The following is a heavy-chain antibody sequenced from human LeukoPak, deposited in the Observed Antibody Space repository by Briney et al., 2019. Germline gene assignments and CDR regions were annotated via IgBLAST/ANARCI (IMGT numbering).Heavy chain of an antibody. J-gene: IGHJ4*02. Sequence: PSETLSLTCTVSGGSISSSSYYWGWIRQPPGKGLEWIGSIYYSGSTYYNPSLKSRVTISVDTSKNQFSLKLSSVTAADTAVYYCARQLGTIWLNWNDDYWGQGTLVTVSS. D-gene: IGHD1-20*01. V-gene: IGHV4-39*01. CDR3: ARQLGTIWLNWNDDY. CDR1: GGSISSSSYY. CDR2: IYYSGST.